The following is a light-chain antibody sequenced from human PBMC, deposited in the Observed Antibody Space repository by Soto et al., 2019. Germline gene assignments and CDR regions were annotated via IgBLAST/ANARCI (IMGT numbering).Light chain of an antibody. CDR1: HYINTR. CDR2: QTS. Sequence: EVISTDSPATLSSFPFDRVTLCYTSIHYINTRLAWYQHRPGQAPRLLIYQTSLRAAGIPARFSGSGSGTDFTLTISRLEPQDFATYYCQQLNSYPTRLTFGGGTKVDIK. V-gene: IGKV3-11*01. J-gene: IGKJ4*01. CDR3: QQLNSYPTRLT.